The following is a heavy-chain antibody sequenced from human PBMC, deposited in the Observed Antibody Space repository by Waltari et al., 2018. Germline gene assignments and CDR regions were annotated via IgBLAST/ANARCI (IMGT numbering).Heavy chain of an antibody. CDR1: GYTFTGYY. J-gene: IGHJ3*02. V-gene: IGHV1-2*06. CDR2: INPNSVGT. D-gene: IGHD3-3*01. CDR3: ARWGIFGVVIIKTLDAFDI. Sequence: QVQLVQSGAEVKKPGASVKVSCKASGYTFTGYYMHWVRQAPGQGLEWMGPINPNSVGTNYAQKFQGRVTMTRDTSSSTAYMELSRLRSDDTAVYYCARWGIFGVVIIKTLDAFDIWGQGTMVTVSS.